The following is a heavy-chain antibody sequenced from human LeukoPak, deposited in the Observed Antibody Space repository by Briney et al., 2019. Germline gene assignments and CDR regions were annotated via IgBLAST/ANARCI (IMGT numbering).Heavy chain of an antibody. CDR2: IYYSDST. CDR3: ARDSYSSSSEFGIDY. D-gene: IGHD6-6*01. V-gene: IGHV4-39*07. CDR1: GGSISSSSSY. Sequence: PSETLSPTSTVSGGSISSSSSYWGWIRQPPGKGLEWLGSIYYSDSTYYNPSVKSQVTISVDTSKNQFSLKLSAVSAADTAVYYCARDSYSSSSEFGIDYWGQGTLVTVSS. J-gene: IGHJ4*02.